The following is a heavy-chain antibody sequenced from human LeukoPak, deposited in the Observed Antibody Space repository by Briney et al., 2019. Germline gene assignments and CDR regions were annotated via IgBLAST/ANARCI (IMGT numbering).Heavy chain of an antibody. Sequence: GSLRLSCAASGFTFRDYAMTWVRQAPGKGLEWVSSIAPAHYADSLKGRSTISRDNSKNTLYLQMNSLRADDTAIYYCAKSMGAIPPFDAFDIWGQGTMVTVSS. D-gene: IGHD1-26*01. CDR1: GFTFRDYA. J-gene: IGHJ3*02. CDR3: AKSMGAIPPFDAFDI. V-gene: IGHV3-23*01. CDR2: IAPA.